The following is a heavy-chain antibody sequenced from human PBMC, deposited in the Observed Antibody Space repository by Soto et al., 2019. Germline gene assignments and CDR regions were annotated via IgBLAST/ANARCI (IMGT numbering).Heavy chain of an antibody. J-gene: IGHJ4*02. D-gene: IGHD6-19*01. Sequence: EVQLVESGGGLVKPGGSLRLSCAASGFTFSNAWMSWVRQPPGKGLEWVGRIKSKTDGGTTDYVAPVKGRFIISRDDSKNMVYLQMNSLKTEDTAMYYCTTGQVAGTRGYWGQGTLVTVSA. CDR2: IKSKTDGGTT. CDR3: TTGQVAGTRGY. V-gene: IGHV3-15*01. CDR1: GFTFSNAW.